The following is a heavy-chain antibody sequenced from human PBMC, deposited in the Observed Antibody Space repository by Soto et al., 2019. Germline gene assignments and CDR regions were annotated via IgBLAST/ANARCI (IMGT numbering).Heavy chain of an antibody. CDR1: GGTFSSYT. CDR3: ATSRGYPRYYYYGMDV. J-gene: IGHJ6*02. Sequence: ASVKVSCKASGGTFSSYTISWVRQAPGQGLEWMGGFDPDHGKTIYAQKFQGRVTMTEDKSTDTAYMELSSLRSEDTAVYYCATSRGYPRYYYYGMDVWGQGTTVTAP. D-gene: IGHD1-26*01. CDR2: FDPDHGKT. V-gene: IGHV1-69*10.